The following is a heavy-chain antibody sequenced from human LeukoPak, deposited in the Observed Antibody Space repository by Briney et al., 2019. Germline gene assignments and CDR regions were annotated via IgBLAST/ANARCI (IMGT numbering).Heavy chain of an antibody. CDR3: ARDTYYYENSDDYDDAFDI. Sequence: SQTLSLTCTVSGGSISSGGYYWSWIRQHPGTGLEWIGYIYYSGSTYYNPSLKSRVTISVDTSKNQFSLKLSSVTAADTAVYYCARDTYYYENSDDYDDAFDIWGQGTRVTVSS. J-gene: IGHJ3*02. CDR2: IYYSGST. CDR1: GGSISSGGYY. V-gene: IGHV4-31*03. D-gene: IGHD3-22*01.